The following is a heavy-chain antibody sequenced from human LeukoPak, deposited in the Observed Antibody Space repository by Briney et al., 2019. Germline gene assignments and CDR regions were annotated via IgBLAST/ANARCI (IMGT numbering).Heavy chain of an antibody. CDR2: IQTDGCST. D-gene: IGHD3-10*01. CDR3: VRGYSNDVSTRRVLDY. Sequence: HAGGSLRLSCAASGFTFSSHWMHWVRQVPGKGLVWVSRIQTDGCSTNYADSVKGRFTISRDNARNTLYLEMNSLRADDTAVYYCVRGYSNDVSTRRVLDYWGQGTLVTVSS. J-gene: IGHJ4*02. V-gene: IGHV3-74*01. CDR1: GFTFSSHW.